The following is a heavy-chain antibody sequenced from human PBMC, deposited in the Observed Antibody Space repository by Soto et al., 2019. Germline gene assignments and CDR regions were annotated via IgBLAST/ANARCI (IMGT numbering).Heavy chain of an antibody. CDR3: ARDPTQGVAAAVDWFDP. Sequence: GASVKVSCKASGYTFTCYGIRWVRQAPGQGLEWMGWISAYNGNTNYAQKLQGRVTMTTDTSTSTAYMELRSLRSDDTAVYYCARDPTQGVAAAVDWFDPWGQGTLVTVSS. D-gene: IGHD6-13*01. J-gene: IGHJ5*02. CDR2: ISAYNGNT. CDR1: GYTFTCYG. V-gene: IGHV1-18*01.